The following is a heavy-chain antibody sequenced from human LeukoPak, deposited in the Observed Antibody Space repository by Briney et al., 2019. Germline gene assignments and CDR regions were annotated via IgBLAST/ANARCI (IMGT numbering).Heavy chain of an antibody. Sequence: ASVKVSCKASGYTFTSYYMHWVRQAPGQGLEWMGIINPSGGSTSYAQKFQGRVTMTRDMSTSTVYMELSSLRSEDTAVYYCARDVGARFLEWLLKGIHGLDPWGQGTLVTVSS. CDR2: INPSGGST. CDR3: ARDVGARFLEWLLKGIHGLDP. V-gene: IGHV1-46*01. CDR1: GYTFTSYY. J-gene: IGHJ5*02. D-gene: IGHD3-3*01.